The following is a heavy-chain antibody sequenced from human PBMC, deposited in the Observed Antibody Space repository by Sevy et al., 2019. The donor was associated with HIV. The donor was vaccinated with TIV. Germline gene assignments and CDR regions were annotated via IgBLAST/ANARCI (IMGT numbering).Heavy chain of an antibody. V-gene: IGHV3-30*02. D-gene: IGHD6-6*01. J-gene: IGHJ6*04. CDR1: GFTFSSYG. CDR2: IRYDGSNK. CDR3: AKDLDLYSSSXYYYYGXDV. Sequence: GGSLRLSCAASGFTFSSYGMHWVRQAPGKGLEWVAFIRYDGSNKYYADSVKGRFTISRDNSKNTLYLQMNSLRAEDXAVYYCAKDLDLYSSSXYYYYGXDVWGXXTTVTVSS.